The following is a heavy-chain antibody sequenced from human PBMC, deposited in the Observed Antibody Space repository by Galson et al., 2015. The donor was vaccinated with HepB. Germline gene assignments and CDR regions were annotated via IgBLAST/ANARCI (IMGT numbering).Heavy chain of an antibody. CDR3: AKHEASSGSYRTDYYIDY. V-gene: IGHV3-23*01. J-gene: IGHJ4*02. CDR1: GFTFSSYV. CDR2: ISGSGGST. D-gene: IGHD1-26*01. Sequence: SLRLSCAASGFTFSSYVMSWVRQAPGKGLEWVSGISGSGGSTYYADSVKGRFTISRGNSKNTLYLQMNSLRAEDTAVYYCAKHEASSGSYRTDYYIDYWGQGTLVTVSS.